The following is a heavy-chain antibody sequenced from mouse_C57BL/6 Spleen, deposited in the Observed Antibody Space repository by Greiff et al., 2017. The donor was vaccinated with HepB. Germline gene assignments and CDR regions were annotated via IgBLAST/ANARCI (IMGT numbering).Heavy chain of an antibody. Sequence: VQLQQPGAELVRPGSSVKLSCKASGYTFTSYWMHWVKQRPIQGLEWIGNIDPSDSETHYNQKFKDKATLTVDKSSSTAYMQLSSLTSEDSAVYYCARNYYGSSSFDYWGQGTTRTVSS. CDR2: IDPSDSET. J-gene: IGHJ2*01. CDR3: ARNYYGSSSFDY. CDR1: GYTFTSYW. D-gene: IGHD1-1*01. V-gene: IGHV1-52*01.